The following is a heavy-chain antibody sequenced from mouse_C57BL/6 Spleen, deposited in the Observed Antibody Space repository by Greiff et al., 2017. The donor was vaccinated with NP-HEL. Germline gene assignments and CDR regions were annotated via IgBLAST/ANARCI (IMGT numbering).Heavy chain of an antibody. V-gene: IGHV3-1*01. CDR3: ARVDDYGEGYFDV. D-gene: IGHD2-4*01. Sequence: EVQRVESGPGMVKPSQSLSLTCTVTGYSITSGYDWHWIRHFPGNKLEWMGYISYSGSTNYNPSLKSRISITHDTSKNHFFLKVNSVTTEDTATYYCARVDDYGEGYFDVWGTGTTVTVSS. CDR1: GYSITSGYD. J-gene: IGHJ1*03. CDR2: ISYSGST.